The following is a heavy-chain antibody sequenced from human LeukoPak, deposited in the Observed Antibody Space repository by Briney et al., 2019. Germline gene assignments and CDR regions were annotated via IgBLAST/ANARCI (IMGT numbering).Heavy chain of an antibody. D-gene: IGHD3-22*01. V-gene: IGHV3-21*01. J-gene: IGHJ4*02. CDR3: ARESSGYFY. CDR2: ISSSSSFR. CDR1: GFNFSSYS. Sequence: SGGSLRVSCAASGFNFSSYSMNWVRQAPGKGLEWVSSISSSSSFRYYADSVKGRFTISRDNAKNSLYLQMNSLRAEDTAVYYCARESSGYFYWGQGTLVTVSS.